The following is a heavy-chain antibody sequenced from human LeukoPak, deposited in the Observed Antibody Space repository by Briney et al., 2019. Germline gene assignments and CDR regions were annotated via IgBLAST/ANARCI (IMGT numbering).Heavy chain of an antibody. CDR3: AREVTMIGVSKGAFDI. D-gene: IGHD3-22*01. J-gene: IGHJ3*02. CDR2: IIPIFGTA. Sequence: GASVKVSCKASGGTFTSYAISWVRQAPGQGLEWMGRIIPIFGTANYAQKFQGRVTITADKTTSTAYMELSSLRSEDTAVYYCAREVTMIGVSKGAFDIWGQGTMVTVSS. V-gene: IGHV1-69*06. CDR1: GGTFTSYA.